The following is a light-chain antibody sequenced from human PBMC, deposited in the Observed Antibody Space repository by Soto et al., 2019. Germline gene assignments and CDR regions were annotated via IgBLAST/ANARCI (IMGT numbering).Light chain of an antibody. Sequence: IQLTQSPSSLSASVGDRVTITCRASQGVRSYLAWFQQRPGKAPKLLIFGASTLQNGVPARFSGGGFGTEFTLTITSLQPEDFAVYYCQQYNNWPRITFGQGTRLEI. J-gene: IGKJ5*01. V-gene: IGKV1-9*01. CDR1: QGVRSY. CDR3: QQYNNWPRIT. CDR2: GAS.